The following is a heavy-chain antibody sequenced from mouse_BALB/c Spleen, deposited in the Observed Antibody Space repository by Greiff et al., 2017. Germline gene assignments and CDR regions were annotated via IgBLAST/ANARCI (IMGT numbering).Heavy chain of an antibody. D-gene: IGHD2-3*01. Sequence: ESGPGLVKPSQSLSLTCSVTGYSITSGYYWNWIRQFPGNKLEWMGYISYDGSNNYNPSLKNRISITRDTSKNQFFLKLNSVTTEDTATYYCARVLYDGYYYAMDYWGQGTSVTVSS. CDR3: ARVLYDGYYYAMDY. V-gene: IGHV3-6*02. CDR2: ISYDGSN. J-gene: IGHJ4*01. CDR1: GYSITSGYY.